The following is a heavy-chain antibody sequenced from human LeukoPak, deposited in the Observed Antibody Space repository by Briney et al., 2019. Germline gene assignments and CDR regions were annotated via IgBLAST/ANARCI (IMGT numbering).Heavy chain of an antibody. J-gene: IGHJ6*02. CDR1: GGSFRGYY. V-gene: IGHV4-34*01. CDR2: INHSGST. D-gene: IGHD2-2*02. CDR3: ARARDCSSTSCYSYYYYYYGMDV. Sequence: SETLSLTCGVCGGSFRGYYWSGIRQPAGKGREWVGEINHSGSTNYNPSLKSRVAISVDTSKNQFSLKLSSVTAADTDVYYCARARDCSSTSCYSYYYYYYGMDVWGQGTTVTVSS.